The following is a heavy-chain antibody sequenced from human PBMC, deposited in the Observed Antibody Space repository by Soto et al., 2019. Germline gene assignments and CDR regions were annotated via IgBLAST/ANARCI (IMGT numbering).Heavy chain of an antibody. CDR1: GFSFRDYY. V-gene: IGHV3-11*06. CDR3: ARGPDYYDSSGYYPLAY. J-gene: IGHJ4*02. D-gene: IGHD3-22*01. Sequence: GGSLRLSCAASGFSFRDYYMSWIRQAPGKGLEWVSYISSSTTYINYADSVKGRFTISRDNAKNSLYLQMNSLRAEDTAVYYCARGPDYYDSSGYYPLAYWGQGTLVTVSS. CDR2: ISSSTTYI.